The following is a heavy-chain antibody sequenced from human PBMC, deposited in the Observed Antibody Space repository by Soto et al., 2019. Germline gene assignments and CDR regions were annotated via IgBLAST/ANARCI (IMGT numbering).Heavy chain of an antibody. V-gene: IGHV4-34*01. J-gene: IGHJ6*03. Sequence: LSLTCAVYGGSFSGYQWTWIRQTPGKGLEWIGEINDSGNINYNPSLKSRVTILVDTAKKQISLKLSSVTAADTAVYYCARGLILWFGELSRRGGYYYYMDVWGKGTTVTVSS. CDR2: INDSGNI. CDR3: ARGLILWFGELSRRGGYYYYMDV. CDR1: GGSFSGYQ. D-gene: IGHD3-10*01.